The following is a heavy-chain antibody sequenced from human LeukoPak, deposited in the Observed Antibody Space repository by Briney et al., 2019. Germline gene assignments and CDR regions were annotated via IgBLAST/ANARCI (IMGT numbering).Heavy chain of an antibody. CDR2: VNPDDSDT. D-gene: IGHD3-10*01. V-gene: IGHV5-51*01. J-gene: IGHJ4*02. CDR1: GYSFTSHW. CDR3: ARHGTGGFDY. Sequence: GESLKISCKGSGYSFTSHWIGWVRQMPGKGLEWMGIVNPDDSDTIYSPSFQGQVTISADESITTAYLQWSSLKASDTAMYFCARHGTGGFDYWGQGTLVTVSS.